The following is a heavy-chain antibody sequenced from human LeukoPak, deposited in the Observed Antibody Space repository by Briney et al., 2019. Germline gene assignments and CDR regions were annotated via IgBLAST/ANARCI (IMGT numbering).Heavy chain of an antibody. CDR2: IWYDGSNK. Sequence: GGSLRLSCAASGFIFSSYGMHWVRQAPGKGLEWVAVIWYDGSNKYYADSVKGRFTISRDNSKNALYLQMNSLRAEDTAVYYCAKAPRSTVTYYYYYYMDVWGKGTTVTVSS. D-gene: IGHD4-17*01. V-gene: IGHV3-33*06. CDR1: GFIFSSYG. CDR3: AKAPRSTVTYYYYYYMDV. J-gene: IGHJ6*03.